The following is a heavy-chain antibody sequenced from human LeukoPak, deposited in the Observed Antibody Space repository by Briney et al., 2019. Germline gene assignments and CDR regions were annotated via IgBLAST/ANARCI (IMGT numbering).Heavy chain of an antibody. CDR1: GGSISSYY. CDR2: IYYSGST. J-gene: IGHJ4*02. CDR3: ARVAGIAAEYDY. Sequence: PSETLSLTCTVSGGSISSYYWSWIRQPPGKGLEWIGYIYYSGSTNYNPSLKSRVTISVDTSKNQFSLKLSSVTAADTAVYYCARVAGIAAEYDYWGQGTLVTVSS. V-gene: IGHV4-59*01. D-gene: IGHD6-13*01.